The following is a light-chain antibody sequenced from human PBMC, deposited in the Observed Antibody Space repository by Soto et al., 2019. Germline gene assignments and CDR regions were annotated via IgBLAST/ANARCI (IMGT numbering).Light chain of an antibody. Sequence: IRMTQSPSSLSASTGDRVTITCRASQSISTYLSWYQQKPGKAPKFIIYTASTLQSGVPSRFSGSGSGTDFTLTITSLQPEDFATYYCQQSYSTPQTFGQGTKVDIK. V-gene: IGKV1-39*01. J-gene: IGKJ1*01. CDR3: QQSYSTPQT. CDR1: QSISTY. CDR2: TAS.